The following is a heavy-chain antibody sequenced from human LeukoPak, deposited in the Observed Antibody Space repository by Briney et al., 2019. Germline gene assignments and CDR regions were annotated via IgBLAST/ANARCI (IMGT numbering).Heavy chain of an antibody. CDR2: IYFSGST. CDR1: GGSISSYY. D-gene: IGHD1-20*01. Sequence: SETLSLTCTVSGGSISSYYWSWIRQPPGKRLEWIGYIYFSGSTNYNPSLESRVTMSVDTSKNEFSLKLKSLTAADTAVYYCARERGDNWNVGPWGQGTLVTVSS. J-gene: IGHJ5*02. CDR3: ARERGDNWNVGP. V-gene: IGHV4-59*01.